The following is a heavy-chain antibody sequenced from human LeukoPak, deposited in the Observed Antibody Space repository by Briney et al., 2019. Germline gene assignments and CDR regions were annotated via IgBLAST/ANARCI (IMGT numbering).Heavy chain of an antibody. CDR1: GYTFIDYY. Sequence: ASVKVSCKTSGYTFIDYYLHWVRQAPGQSFEYMGIINAAGGSTSYHPKFQDRVTMTREASTTTIYMELRSLTFEDTAVYYCARGQLGPTSAPFDSWGQGTLVTVSS. CDR2: INAAGGST. CDR3: ARGQLGPTSAPFDS. J-gene: IGHJ4*02. V-gene: IGHV1-46*01. D-gene: IGHD1-26*01.